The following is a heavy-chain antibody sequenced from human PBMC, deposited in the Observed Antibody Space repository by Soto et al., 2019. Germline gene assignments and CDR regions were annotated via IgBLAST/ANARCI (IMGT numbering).Heavy chain of an antibody. J-gene: IGHJ4*02. CDR3: AKGGYCGGDCYSGAYYFDY. D-gene: IGHD2-21*02. CDR1: GFTFSSYA. Sequence: GGSLRLSCAASGFTFSSYAMSWVRQAPGKGLEWVSAISGSGGSTYYADSVKGRFTISRDNSKNTLYLQMNSLRAEDTAVYYCAKGGYCGGDCYSGAYYFDYWGQGTLVTVSS. V-gene: IGHV3-23*01. CDR2: ISGSGGST.